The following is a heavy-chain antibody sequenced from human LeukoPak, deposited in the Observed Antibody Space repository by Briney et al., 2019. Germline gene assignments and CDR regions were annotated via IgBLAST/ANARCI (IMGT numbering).Heavy chain of an antibody. D-gene: IGHD2-2*01. CDR3: ARAGSSTSPGFDY. J-gene: IGHJ4*02. V-gene: IGHV1-69*04. CDR2: IIPILGIA. Sequence: SVKVSCKASGGTFGSYAISWVRQAPGQGLEWMGRIIPILGIANYAQKFQGRVTITADKSTSTAYMELSSLRSEDTAVYYCARAGSSTSPGFDYWGQGTLVTVSS. CDR1: GGTFGSYA.